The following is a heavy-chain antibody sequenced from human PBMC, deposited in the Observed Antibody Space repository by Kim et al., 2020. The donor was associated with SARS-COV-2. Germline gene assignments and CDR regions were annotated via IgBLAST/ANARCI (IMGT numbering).Heavy chain of an antibody. D-gene: IGHD3-10*01. CDR1: GFTFSSYS. J-gene: IGHJ4*02. CDR2: IGASSTNI. V-gene: IGHV3-48*04. CDR3: ARVIRGD. Sequence: GGSLRLSCAASGFTFSSYSMNWVRQAPGKGLEWVSYIGASSTNIYYADSVKGRFTISRDNAKNSLYLQMNSLRAEDTAVYYCARVIRGDWGQGTLVTVSS.